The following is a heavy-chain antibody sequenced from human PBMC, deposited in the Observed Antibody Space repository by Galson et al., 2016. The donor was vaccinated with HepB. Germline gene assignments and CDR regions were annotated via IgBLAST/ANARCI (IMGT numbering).Heavy chain of an antibody. V-gene: IGHV4-61*02. CDR3: ARVGRETLFGAAMAQRPDPYGVDV. CDR2: MCNSGTT. J-gene: IGHJ6*04. Sequence: TLSLTCNVSGDSFSSGTYCWTWTRQPAGKGLEWIGRMCNSGTTNYNPSLQSRVTISGDTSKNHLYLKLTSATATDTAVYYCARVGRETLFGAAMAQRPDPYGVDVWGKGTSVIVSS. D-gene: IGHD3-3*01. CDR1: GDSFSSGTYC.